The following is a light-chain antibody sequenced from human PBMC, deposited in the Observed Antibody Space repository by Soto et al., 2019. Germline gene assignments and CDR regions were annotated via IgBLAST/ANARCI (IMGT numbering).Light chain of an antibody. CDR3: LQDINYPWT. CDR2: GAS. Sequence: IQMTLSASSLSASVGYRVTISCRASQGIGNALGWYQQKQGKPPKVLIYGASNLQSGVPPRFSGSGYGTDFNLAISSLQPEDSATYYCLQDINYPWTFGQGTKVDIK. J-gene: IGKJ1*01. V-gene: IGKV1-6*01. CDR1: QGIGNA.